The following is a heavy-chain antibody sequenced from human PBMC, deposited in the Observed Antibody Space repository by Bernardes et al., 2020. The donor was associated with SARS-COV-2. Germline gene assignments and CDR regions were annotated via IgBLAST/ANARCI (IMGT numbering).Heavy chain of an antibody. Sequence: GGSLRLSCAASGFTFSDYYMSWIRQAPGKGLEWVSDISSSGSTIYYADSVKGRFTISRDNAKNSLYLQMNSLRAEDTAVYYCARDRTHYGSGSYPTENYYFYGMDVWGQGTTVTVSS. CDR2: ISSSGSTI. CDR3: ARDRTHYGSGSYPTENYYFYGMDV. CDR1: GFTFSDYY. D-gene: IGHD3-10*01. V-gene: IGHV3-11*01. J-gene: IGHJ6*02.